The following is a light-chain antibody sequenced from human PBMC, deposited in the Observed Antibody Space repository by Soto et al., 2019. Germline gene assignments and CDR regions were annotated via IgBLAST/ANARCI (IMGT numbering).Light chain of an antibody. V-gene: IGKV1-27*01. CDR1: QDIRNF. CDR2: AAS. J-gene: IGKJ3*01. Sequence: DIQMTQSPTSLSASVGDRVTITCRASQDIRNFVAWYQQKPGKAPKLLIYAASTLQSGVPSRFSGSGSGTXXXXTIXXLQPEDVATYSCQKYSSVPVFGPGTKVEIK. CDR3: QKYSSVPV.